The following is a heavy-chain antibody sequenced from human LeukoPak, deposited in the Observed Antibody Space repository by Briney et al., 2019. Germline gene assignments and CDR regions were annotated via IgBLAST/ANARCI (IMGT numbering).Heavy chain of an antibody. Sequence: SETLSLTCTVSSGSINNSRYYWGWIRQPPGKGLEWIGSVYYSGSIYYSPSLKSRVSISVDTSKNQFSLRLNSVTAADTAVYYCAGCSSSLYYRLDYWGQGTLVTVSS. CDR2: VYYSGSI. V-gene: IGHV4-39*01. J-gene: IGHJ4*02. CDR3: AGCSSSLYYRLDY. D-gene: IGHD6-13*01. CDR1: SGSINNSRYY.